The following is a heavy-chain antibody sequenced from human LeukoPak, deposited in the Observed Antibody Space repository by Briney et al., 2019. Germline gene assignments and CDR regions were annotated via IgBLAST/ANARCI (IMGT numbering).Heavy chain of an antibody. CDR1: GFTFSTHS. CDR2: ISSGGSHI. Sequence: GGSLRLSCAASGFTFSTHSMSWVRQSLGKGLEWVSSISSGGSHIYYADSMQGRFTISRDNAKDSLFLQMNSLRVEDTALYYCARDFRTQLDGYSPPYHFDYWGQGALVTVSS. D-gene: IGHD5-24*01. J-gene: IGHJ4*02. CDR3: ARDFRTQLDGYSPPYHFDY. V-gene: IGHV3-21*01.